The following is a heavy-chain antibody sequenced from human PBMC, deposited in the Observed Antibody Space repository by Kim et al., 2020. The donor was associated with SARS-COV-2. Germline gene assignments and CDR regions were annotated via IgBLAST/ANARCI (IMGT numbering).Heavy chain of an antibody. V-gene: IGHV4-4*07. D-gene: IGHD3-22*01. Sequence: SETLSLTCTVSGGSISSYYWSWIRQPAGKGLEWIGRIYTSGSTNYNPSLKSRVTMSVDTSKNQFSLKLSSVTAADTAVYYCARDNYRDYYDSSGYYFSHAGGVDWFDPWGQGTLVTVSS. CDR1: GGSISSYY. CDR2: IYTSGST. CDR3: ARDNYRDYYDSSGYYFSHAGGVDWFDP. J-gene: IGHJ5*02.